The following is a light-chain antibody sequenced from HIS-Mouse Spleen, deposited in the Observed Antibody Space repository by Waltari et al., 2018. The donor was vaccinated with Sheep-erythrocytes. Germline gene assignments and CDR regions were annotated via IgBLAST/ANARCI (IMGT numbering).Light chain of an antibody. V-gene: IGKV1-39*01. J-gene: IGKJ3*01. CDR3: QQSYSTPQFT. Sequence: DIQMTQSQSSLSASVGDRVTITCRASQSISSYLNRYQQKPGKVPKLLIYAASSLQSGVPSRFSGSGSGTDFTLTISSLQPEDFATYYCQQSYSTPQFTFGPGTKVDIK. CDR2: AAS. CDR1: QSISSY.